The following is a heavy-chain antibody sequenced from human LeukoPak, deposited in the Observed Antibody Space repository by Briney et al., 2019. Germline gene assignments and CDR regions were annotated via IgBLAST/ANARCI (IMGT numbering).Heavy chain of an antibody. CDR1: GFTFSGYY. Sequence: PGGSLRLSCAASGFTFSGYYMSWVRQAPGKGLEWVSCIGSSSTYTNYADSVKGRFTISRDNAKNSLYLQMDGLRAEDTAVYYCARDRGAAAATWFDYWGQGTLVTVSS. V-gene: IGHV3-11*05. CDR2: IGSSSTYT. D-gene: IGHD6-25*01. CDR3: ARDRGAAAATWFDY. J-gene: IGHJ4*02.